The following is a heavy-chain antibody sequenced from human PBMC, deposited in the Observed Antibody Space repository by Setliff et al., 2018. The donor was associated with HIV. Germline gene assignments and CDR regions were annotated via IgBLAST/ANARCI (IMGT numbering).Heavy chain of an antibody. V-gene: IGHV4-39*01. CDR3: ARTQPDTIFGVVAFDC. J-gene: IGHJ4*02. CDR2: VYYSGRT. CDR1: GGSISGSGPGYY. D-gene: IGHD3-3*01. Sequence: SETLSLTCTVSGGSISGSGPGYYWGWVRQPPGGGLEWIGSVYYSGRTYYNPSLRSRVTISVDTSKNQLSLRLTTMTAADTAVYYCARTQPDTIFGVVAFDCWGQGKMVTVSS.